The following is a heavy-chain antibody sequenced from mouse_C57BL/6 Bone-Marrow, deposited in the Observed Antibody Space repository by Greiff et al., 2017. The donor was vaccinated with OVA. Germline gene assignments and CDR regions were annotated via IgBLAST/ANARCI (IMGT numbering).Heavy chain of an antibody. CDR3: ARGGWLLLRGYYAMDY. Sequence: QVQLQQPGAELVKPGASVKLSCKASGYTFTSYWMHWVKQRPGRGLEWIGRIDPNSGGTKYNEKFKSKATLTVDKPSSTAYMQLSSLPSEDSAVYYCARGGWLLLRGYYAMDYWGQGTSVTVSS. D-gene: IGHD2-3*01. CDR1: GYTFTSYW. J-gene: IGHJ4*01. V-gene: IGHV1-72*01. CDR2: IDPNSGGT.